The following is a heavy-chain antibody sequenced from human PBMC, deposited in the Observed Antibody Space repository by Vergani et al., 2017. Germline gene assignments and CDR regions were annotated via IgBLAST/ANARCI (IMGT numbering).Heavy chain of an antibody. J-gene: IGHJ3*02. CDR2: IYPGDSDT. CDR3: ARRITIFGVVTTDAFDI. V-gene: IGHV5-51*01. CDR1: GYSFTSYW. D-gene: IGHD3-3*01. Sequence: EVQLVQSGAEVKKPGESLTISCKGSGYSFTSYWIGWVRQMPGKGLEWMGIIYPGDSDTRYRPSFQGQVTISADKSISTAYLQWSSLKASDTAMYYCARRITIFGVVTTDAFDIWGQGTMVTVSS.